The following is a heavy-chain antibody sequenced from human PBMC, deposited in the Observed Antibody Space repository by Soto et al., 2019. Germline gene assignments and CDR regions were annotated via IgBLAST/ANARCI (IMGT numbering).Heavy chain of an antibody. D-gene: IGHD1-26*01. CDR1: GYTFTVYY. CDR3: ARDLAKGGGSAGFDY. Sequence: ASVKVSCKASGYTFTVYYMHWVRQAPGQGLEWMGWINPKSGGTMYPQKFQGRVTMTWDTSISTAYMALTRLRSDDTAGYYCARDLAKGGGSAGFDYWGHGTLVTVSS. CDR2: INPKSGGT. J-gene: IGHJ4*01. V-gene: IGHV1-2*02.